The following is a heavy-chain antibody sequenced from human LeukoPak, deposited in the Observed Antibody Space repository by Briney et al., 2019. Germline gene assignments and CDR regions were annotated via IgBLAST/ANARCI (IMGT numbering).Heavy chain of an antibody. Sequence: GGSLRLSCAASGFTFSSYSMNWVRQAPGKGLEWVSSIRSSSSYIYYADSVKGRFTISRDNAKNSLYLQMNSLRAEDTAVYYCARESPDYSFYYYGMDVWGQGTTVTVSS. J-gene: IGHJ6*02. CDR1: GFTFSSYS. V-gene: IGHV3-21*01. CDR3: ARESPDYSFYYYGMDV. D-gene: IGHD4-11*01. CDR2: IRSSSSYI.